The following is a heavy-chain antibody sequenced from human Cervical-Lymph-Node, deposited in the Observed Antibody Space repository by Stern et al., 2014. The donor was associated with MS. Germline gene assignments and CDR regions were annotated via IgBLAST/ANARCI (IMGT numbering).Heavy chain of an antibody. Sequence: QVQLLQPGAEVKKPGSSVRVSCKTSGDTFNKYGVSWVRQAPGQGLEWMGGIIPIFGTANYAQKFQGRVAISADESTGTVYMELSSLKSEDTAMYYCARDRDYGGQAKRAYGMDVWGQGTTVTVSS. CDR1: GDTFNKYG. CDR3: ARDRDYGGQAKRAYGMDV. CDR2: IIPIFGTA. D-gene: IGHD4-23*01. V-gene: IGHV1-69*01. J-gene: IGHJ6*02.